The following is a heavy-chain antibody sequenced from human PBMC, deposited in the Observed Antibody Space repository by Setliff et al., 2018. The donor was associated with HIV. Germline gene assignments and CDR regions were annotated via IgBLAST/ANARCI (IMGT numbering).Heavy chain of an antibody. CDR2: ISASSSYT. Sequence: PGGSLRLSCAASGFTFSSYGMHWVRQAPGKGLEWVSYISASSSYTSYADSVKGRFTISRDNAKNSLYLQMNSLRAEDTAVYYCARVMIGYSGYDAFDYWGQGTLVTVSS. CDR1: GFTFSSYG. CDR3: ARVMIGYSGYDAFDY. J-gene: IGHJ4*02. D-gene: IGHD5-12*01. V-gene: IGHV3-21*05.